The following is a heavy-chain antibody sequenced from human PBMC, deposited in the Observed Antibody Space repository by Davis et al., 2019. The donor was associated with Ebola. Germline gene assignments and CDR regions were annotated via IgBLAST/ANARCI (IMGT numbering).Heavy chain of an antibody. V-gene: IGHV4-4*07. CDR1: GGSISSYY. CDR3: ARDPYNWNRGAFDI. CDR2: IYTSGST. J-gene: IGHJ3*02. D-gene: IGHD1-20*01. Sequence: PSETLSPTCTVSGGSISSYYWSWIRQPAGKGLEWIGRIYTSGSTNYNPSLKSRVTMSVDTSKNQFSLKLSSVTAADTAVYYCARDPYNWNRGAFDIWGQGTMVTVSS.